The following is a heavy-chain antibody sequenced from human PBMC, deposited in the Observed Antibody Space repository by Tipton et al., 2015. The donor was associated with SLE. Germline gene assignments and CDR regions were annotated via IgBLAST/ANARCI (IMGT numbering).Heavy chain of an antibody. J-gene: IGHJ3*02. D-gene: IGHD6-19*01. CDR3: ARAGSGWYNDAFDI. Sequence: QLVQSGAEVKKPGASVRVSCKASGYTFTTYDINWVRQAPGQGLEWMGWMNPNSGVTDYAQKFQGRVTMTRDISISTAYMELSSLRSDDTAVYYCARAGSGWYNDAFDIWGQGTLVTVSS. CDR2: MNPNSGVT. V-gene: IGHV1-8*02. CDR1: GYTFTTYD.